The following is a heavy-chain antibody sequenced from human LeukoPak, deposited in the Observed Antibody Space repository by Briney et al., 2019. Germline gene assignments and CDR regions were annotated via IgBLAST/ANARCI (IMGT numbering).Heavy chain of an antibody. CDR1: GGSFSSYA. D-gene: IGHD3-22*01. Sequence: SVNVSCKASGGSFSSYAISWVRQAPGQGLEWMGGVIPIFGTANYAQKFQGRVTITTDEPTSTAYMELSRLRSEDTAVYYCARVPNYYDSSGYYLPFDYWGQGTLVTVSS. J-gene: IGHJ4*02. CDR2: VIPIFGTA. V-gene: IGHV1-69*05. CDR3: ARVPNYYDSSGYYLPFDY.